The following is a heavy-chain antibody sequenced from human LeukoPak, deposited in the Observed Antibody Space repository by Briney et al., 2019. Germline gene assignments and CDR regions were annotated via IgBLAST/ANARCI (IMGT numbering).Heavy chain of an antibody. CDR2: IYYSGST. J-gene: IGHJ6*02. V-gene: IGHV4-59*08. CDR3: ASTQLELSPAYCYYGMDV. D-gene: IGHD1-7*01. CDR1: GGSISSYY. Sequence: SETLSLTCTVSGGSISSYYWSWIRQPPGKGLEWIGYIYYSGSTNYNPSLKSRVTISVDTSKNQFSLKLSSVTAADTAVCYCASTQLELSPAYCYYGMDVWGQGTTVTVSS.